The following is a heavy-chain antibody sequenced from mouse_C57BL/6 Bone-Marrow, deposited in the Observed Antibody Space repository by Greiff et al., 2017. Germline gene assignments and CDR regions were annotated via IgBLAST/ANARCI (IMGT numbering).Heavy chain of an antibody. CDR3: ARELRYSFYYFDY. CDR2: IDPSDSET. D-gene: IGHD1-1*01. Sequence: VNVVESGAELVRPGSSVKLSCKASGYTFTSYWMHWVKQRPIQGLEWIGNIDPSDSETHYNQKFKDKATLTVDKSSSTAYMQLSSLTSEDSAVYYCARELRYSFYYFDYWGQGTTLTVSS. J-gene: IGHJ2*01. CDR1: GYTFTSYW. V-gene: IGHV1-52*01.